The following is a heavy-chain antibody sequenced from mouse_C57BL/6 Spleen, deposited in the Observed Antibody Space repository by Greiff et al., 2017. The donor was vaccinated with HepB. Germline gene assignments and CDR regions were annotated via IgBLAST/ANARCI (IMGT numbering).Heavy chain of an antibody. V-gene: IGHV1-52*01. CDR3: AREEGYSNYVLDY. CDR1: GYTFTSYW. CDR2: IDPSDSET. Sequence: QVQLQQPGAELVRPGSSVKLSCKASGYTFTSYWMHWVKQRPIQGLEWIGNIDPSDSETHYNQKFKDKATLTVDKSSSTAYMQLSSLTSEDSAVYYCAREEGYSNYVLDYWGQGTTLTVSS. J-gene: IGHJ2*01. D-gene: IGHD2-5*01.